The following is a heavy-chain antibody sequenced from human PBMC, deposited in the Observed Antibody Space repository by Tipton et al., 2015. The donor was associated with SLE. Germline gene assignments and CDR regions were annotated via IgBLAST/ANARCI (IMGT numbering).Heavy chain of an antibody. Sequence: LRLSCTVSGGSISSSSYYWGWIRQPPGKGLEWIGSIYYSGSTYYNPSLKSRVTISVDTSKNQFSLKLSSVTAADTAVYYCARAPQNYFDYWGQGTLVTVSS. V-gene: IGHV4-39*07. CDR1: GGSISSSSYY. J-gene: IGHJ4*02. CDR3: ARAPQNYFDY. CDR2: IYYSGST.